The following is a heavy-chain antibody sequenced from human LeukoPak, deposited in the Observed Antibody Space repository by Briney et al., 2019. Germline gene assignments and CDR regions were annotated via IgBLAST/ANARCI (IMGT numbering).Heavy chain of an antibody. D-gene: IGHD1-26*01. CDR2: INHSGST. J-gene: IGHJ4*02. CDR3: ARGGTGSGSYYASGNADFDY. Sequence: SETLSLTCAVYGGSFSGYYWSWIRQPPGKWLEWIGEINHSGSTNYNPSLKSRVTISVDTSKNQFSLKLSSVTAADTAVYYCARGGTGSGSYYASGNADFDYWGQGTLVTVSS. V-gene: IGHV4-34*01. CDR1: GGSFSGYY.